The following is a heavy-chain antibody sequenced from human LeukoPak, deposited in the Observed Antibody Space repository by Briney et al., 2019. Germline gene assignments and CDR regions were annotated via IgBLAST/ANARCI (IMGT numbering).Heavy chain of an antibody. V-gene: IGHV1-2*02. Sequence: ASVKVSCKASGYTFTGYYMHWVRQAPGQGLEWMGWINPNSGGTNYAQKFQGRVTMTRDTSISTAYMELSRLRSDDTAVYYCARDHPYYYDSSGHPGSALDIWGQGTMVTVSS. D-gene: IGHD3-22*01. CDR3: ARDHPYYYDSSGHPGSALDI. CDR2: INPNSGGT. CDR1: GYTFTGYY. J-gene: IGHJ3*02.